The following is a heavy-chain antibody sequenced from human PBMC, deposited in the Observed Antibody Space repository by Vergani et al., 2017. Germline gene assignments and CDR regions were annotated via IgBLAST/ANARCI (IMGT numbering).Heavy chain of an antibody. V-gene: IGHV4-4*07. CDR1: GDSISSYY. CDR2: IYTSRST. CDR3: ARGRSALSSFIVGTTTTVGFDP. J-gene: IGHJ5*02. Sequence: QVQLQESGPGLVKPSETLSLTCTVSGDSISSYYWSWIRQPAGKGLEWIGRIYTSRSTNYNPSLKSRVTMSVDTSKNKFSLKLSSVTAADTAVYYCARGRSALSSFIVGTTTTVGFDPWGQGTLVTVSS. D-gene: IGHD1-26*01.